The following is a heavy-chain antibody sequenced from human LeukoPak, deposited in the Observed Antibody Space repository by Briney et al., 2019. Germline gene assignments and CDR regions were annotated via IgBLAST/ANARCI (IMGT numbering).Heavy chain of an antibody. D-gene: IGHD6-19*01. V-gene: IGHV4-4*07. CDR1: RGSITGYF. J-gene: IGHJ5*02. CDR3: ARGLLDDNGWYHHDH. CDR2: VYASGST. Sequence: SETLSLSCSVSRGSITGYFWSWIRQPAGKGLEWIGRVYASGSTNYNPSLKSRVSMSVDPSKSQFSLKVNFLTAADTAVYYCARGLLDDNGWYHHDHWGQGTLVTVSS.